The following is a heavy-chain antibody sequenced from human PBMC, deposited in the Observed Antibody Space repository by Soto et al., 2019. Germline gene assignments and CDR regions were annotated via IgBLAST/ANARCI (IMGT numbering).Heavy chain of an antibody. D-gene: IGHD2-2*01. CDR3: ARVIPGVEAWFGP. J-gene: IGHJ5*02. CDR1: GYTFTNFG. Sequence: QVQLVQSGAEVKKPGASVKVSCRASGYTFTNFGVTWVRRAPGQGLEWMGWISAYTDTPSYAQKFQGRVTMTIDTSTSTAYMDLRSLTSDDTAVYYCARVIPGVEAWFGPWGQGTLVTVSS. V-gene: IGHV1-18*01. CDR2: ISAYTDTP.